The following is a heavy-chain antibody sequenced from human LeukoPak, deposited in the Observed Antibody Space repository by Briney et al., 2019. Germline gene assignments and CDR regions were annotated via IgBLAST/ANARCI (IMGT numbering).Heavy chain of an antibody. CDR1: GYTCTNYY. CDR2: INPSGGTT. CDR3: ASGGAPTLDY. V-gene: IGHV1-46*01. D-gene: IGHD4/OR15-4a*01. J-gene: IGHJ4*02. Sequence: GASVKVSCKASGYTCTNYYMHWVRQAPGQGLEWLGVINPSGGTTNYAQKFQGRVTITADKSTSTAYMELSSLRSEDTAVYYCASGGAPTLDYWGQGTRVTVSS.